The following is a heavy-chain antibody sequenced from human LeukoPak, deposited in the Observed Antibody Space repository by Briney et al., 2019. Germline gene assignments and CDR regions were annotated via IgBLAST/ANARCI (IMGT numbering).Heavy chain of an antibody. Sequence: GGSLRLSCAASGFTFSSYDMSWVRQAPGKGLEWVSGISGGGNTFYSDSVKGRFTISRDNSKNTLYLQMNSLRAEDTAVYYCARAPGYGAAYYFDYWGQGTLVTVSS. V-gene: IGHV3-23*01. J-gene: IGHJ4*02. CDR2: ISGGGNT. CDR3: ARAPGYGAAYYFDY. D-gene: IGHD1-1*01. CDR1: GFTFSSYD.